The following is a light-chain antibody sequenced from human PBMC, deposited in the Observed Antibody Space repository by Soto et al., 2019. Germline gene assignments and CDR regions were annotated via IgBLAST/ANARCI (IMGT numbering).Light chain of an antibody. Sequence: QSVLTQPPSVSAAPGQTVTISCSGSSSNIGNNYVSWYQQLPGTAPKLLIYENNKRPSGIPDRFSGSKSGTSATLGITGLLTGDEADYYCGTGDSSRSAPVVFGGGTKVTVL. CDR2: ENN. V-gene: IGLV1-51*02. J-gene: IGLJ2*01. CDR1: SSNIGNNY. CDR3: GTGDSSRSAPVV.